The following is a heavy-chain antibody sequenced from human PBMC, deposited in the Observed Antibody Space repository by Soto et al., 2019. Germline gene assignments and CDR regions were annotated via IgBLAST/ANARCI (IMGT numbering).Heavy chain of an antibody. CDR2: INPRTGGT. J-gene: IGHJ5*02. CDR1: GYTFTGYY. Sequence: ASVKVSCKASGYTFTGYYIHWVRQAPGQGLEWMGWINPRTGGTSSAQNFEGRVTLTTDTSINTAYIHLSTLTSDDTAVYYCAREGGVGHPLNWLDPWGQGTLVTVSS. D-gene: IGHD3-16*01. V-gene: IGHV1-2*02. CDR3: AREGGVGHPLNWLDP.